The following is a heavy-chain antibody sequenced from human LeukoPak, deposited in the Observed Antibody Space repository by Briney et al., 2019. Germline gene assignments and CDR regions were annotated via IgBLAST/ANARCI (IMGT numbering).Heavy chain of an antibody. CDR2: ISGSGGST. Sequence: PGGSLRLSCVASGFTFSSYAMSWVRQAPGKGLEWVSAISGSGGSTYYADSVKGRFTISRDNSKNTLYLQMNSLRAEDTAVYYCAKGLPYDSSGYAPMGAFDYWGQGTLVTVSS. D-gene: IGHD3-22*01. CDR3: AKGLPYDSSGYAPMGAFDY. CDR1: GFTFSSYA. J-gene: IGHJ4*02. V-gene: IGHV3-23*01.